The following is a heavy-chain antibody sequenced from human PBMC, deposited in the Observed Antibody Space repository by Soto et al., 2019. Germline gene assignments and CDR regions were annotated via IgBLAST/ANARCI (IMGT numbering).Heavy chain of an antibody. J-gene: IGHJ4*02. Sequence: GGSLRLSCAASGFTFSSYWMSWVRQAPGKGLEWVANIKQDGSEKYYVDSVKGRFTISRDNAKNSLYLQMNSLRAEDTAVYYCARVGVGVYYDFWSGYPINYWGQGTLVTVSS. CDR1: GFTFSSYW. D-gene: IGHD3-3*01. CDR2: IKQDGSEK. CDR3: ARVGVGVYYDFWSGYPINY. V-gene: IGHV3-7*01.